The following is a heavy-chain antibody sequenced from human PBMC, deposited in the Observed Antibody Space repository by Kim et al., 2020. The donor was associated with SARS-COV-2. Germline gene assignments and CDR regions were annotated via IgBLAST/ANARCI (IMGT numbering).Heavy chain of an antibody. D-gene: IGHD1-20*01. CDR2: IKQDGVEK. V-gene: IGHV3-7*01. Sequence: GGSLRLSCGGSGFTFSKHWMSWVRQAPGKGLEWVANIKQDGVEKNYADSVKGRFTISRDDAERSVSLQMSSLGVEDTAVYYCVRGPDFGIRVDYFDFWG. CDR3: VRGPDFGIRVDYFDF. J-gene: IGHJ4*01. CDR1: GFTFSKHW.